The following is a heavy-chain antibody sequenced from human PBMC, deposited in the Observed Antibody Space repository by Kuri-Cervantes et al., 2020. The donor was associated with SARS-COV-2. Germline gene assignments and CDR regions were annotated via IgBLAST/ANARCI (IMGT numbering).Heavy chain of an antibody. Sequence: GESLKIFCAASGFTFSSYAMSWVRQAPGKGLELVSAICGSGGSTYYADSVKGRFTISRDNSKNTLYLQMNSLRAEETAVYYCAKGGYPNWDYYYYYMDVWGKGTTVTVSS. CDR2: ICGSGGST. J-gene: IGHJ6*03. D-gene: IGHD7-27*01. CDR1: GFTFSSYA. V-gene: IGHV3-23*01. CDR3: AKGGYPNWDYYYYYMDV.